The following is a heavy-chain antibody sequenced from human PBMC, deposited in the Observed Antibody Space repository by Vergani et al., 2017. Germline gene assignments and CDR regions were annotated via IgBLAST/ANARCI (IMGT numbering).Heavy chain of an antibody. J-gene: IGHJ6*02. D-gene: IGHD1-1*01. V-gene: IGHV3-11*04. CDR2: ISPGASTV. CDR1: GFKFSDHY. Sequence: LEESGGGSVKPGGSLRLSCAASGFKFSDHYMSWIRQAQGKGLEWVSHISPGASTVSYTDSVTGRFTFSRDNDNNSLTLDMTTLRVEDTAVYYCAKNPGISTTRNYYAMDVWGQGTTVTVSS. CDR3: AKNPGISTTRNYYAMDV.